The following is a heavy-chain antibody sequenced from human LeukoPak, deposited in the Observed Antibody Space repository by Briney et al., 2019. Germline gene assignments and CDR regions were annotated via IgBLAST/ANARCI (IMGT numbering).Heavy chain of an antibody. J-gene: IGHJ4*02. Sequence: PGGSLRLSCAASGFTFSSYAMHWVRQAPGKGLEWVAVISYDGSNKYYADSVKGRFTISRDNSKNTLYLQMNSLRAEDTAVYYCAREFGSYYDYWSQGTLVTVSS. CDR1: GFTFSSYA. CDR2: ISYDGSNK. V-gene: IGHV3-30*04. CDR3: AREFGSYYDY. D-gene: IGHD3-16*01.